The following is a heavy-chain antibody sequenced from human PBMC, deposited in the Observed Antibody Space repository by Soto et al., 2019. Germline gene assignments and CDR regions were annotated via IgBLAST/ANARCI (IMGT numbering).Heavy chain of an antibody. V-gene: IGHV3-21*01. Sequence: EVQLVESGGGLVKPGGSLRLSCAASGFTFSSYSMNWVRQAPGKGLEWVSSISSSSSYIYYADSVKGRFTISRDNAKNALYLQMNSLRAEDTAVYYCARARLIRSWYFDLWGRGTLVTVSS. CDR1: GFTFSSYS. CDR2: ISSSSSYI. D-gene: IGHD3-16*01. CDR3: ARARLIRSWYFDL. J-gene: IGHJ2*01.